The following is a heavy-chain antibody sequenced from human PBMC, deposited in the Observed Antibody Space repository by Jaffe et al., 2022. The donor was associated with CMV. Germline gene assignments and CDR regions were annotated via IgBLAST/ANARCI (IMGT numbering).Heavy chain of an antibody. CDR2: ISSSGSTI. V-gene: IGHV3-11*01. D-gene: IGHD3-3*01. J-gene: IGHJ6*02. CDR1: GFTFSDYY. CDR3: ARGDEGGGDFWSGYFTRDYYYYGMDV. Sequence: QVQLVESGGGLVKPGGSLRLSCAASGFTFSDYYMSWIRQAPGKGLEWVSYISSSGSTIYYADSVKGRFTISRDNAKNSLYLQMNSLRAEDTAVYYCARGDEGGGDFWSGYFTRDYYYYGMDVWGQGTTVTVSS.